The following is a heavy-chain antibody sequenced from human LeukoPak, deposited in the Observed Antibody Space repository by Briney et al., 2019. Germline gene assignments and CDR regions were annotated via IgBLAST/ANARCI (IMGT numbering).Heavy chain of an antibody. CDR3: ARDGEYSYGYGFDY. V-gene: IGHV3-66*01. J-gene: IGHJ4*02. CDR2: IYSGDRT. CDR1: GFSVNNLY. D-gene: IGHD5-18*01. Sequence: GGSLRLSCAASGFSVNNLYMSWVRQAPGKGLEWVSVIYSGDRTYYADSVKGRFTISRDTSKNTVNLQMNSLRPEETAVYYCARDGEYSYGYGFDYWGQGTLVTVSS.